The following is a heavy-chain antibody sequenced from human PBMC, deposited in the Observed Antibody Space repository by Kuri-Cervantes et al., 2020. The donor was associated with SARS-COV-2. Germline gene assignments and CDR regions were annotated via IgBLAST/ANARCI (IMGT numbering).Heavy chain of an antibody. CDR3: AKRPDTSCRRLENFDY. V-gene: IGHV3-23*01. D-gene: IGHD6-6*01. CDR1: GFTFSSYA. J-gene: IGHJ4*02. Sequence: GGSLRLSCAASGFTFSSYAMSWVRQAPGKGLEWVSAISGSGGSTYYADSVKGRFTISRDNSKNTLYLQMNSPRAEDTAVYYCAKRPDTSCRRLENFDYWFKGTRVTVSS. CDR2: ISGSGGST.